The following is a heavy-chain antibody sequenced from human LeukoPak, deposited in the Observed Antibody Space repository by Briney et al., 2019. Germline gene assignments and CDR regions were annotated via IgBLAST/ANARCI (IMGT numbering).Heavy chain of an antibody. Sequence: SETLSLTCTVSGGSIGSSSYYWGWIRQPPGKGLEWIGRIYYSGSTSYNPSLKSPVTISVDTSKNQFSLKLSSMTAADTAVYYCATSRSGYSYADYWGQGALVTVSS. CDR2: IYYSGST. CDR1: GGSIGSSSYY. V-gene: IGHV4-39*01. CDR3: ATSRSGYSYADY. D-gene: IGHD5-18*01. J-gene: IGHJ4*02.